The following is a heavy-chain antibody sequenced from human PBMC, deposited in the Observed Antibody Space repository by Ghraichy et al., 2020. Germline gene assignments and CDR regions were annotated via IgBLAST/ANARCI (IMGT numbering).Heavy chain of an antibody. J-gene: IGHJ4*02. Sequence: SETPSLTCTVSGGSISSSSYYWGWIRQPPGKGLEWIGSIYYSGSTYYNPSLKSRVTISVDTSKNQFSLKLSSVTAADTAVYYCATLLTYYYGSGSYYHFDYWGQGTLVTVSS. CDR2: IYYSGST. V-gene: IGHV4-39*07. D-gene: IGHD3-10*01. CDR1: GGSISSSSYY. CDR3: ATLLTYYYGSGSYYHFDY.